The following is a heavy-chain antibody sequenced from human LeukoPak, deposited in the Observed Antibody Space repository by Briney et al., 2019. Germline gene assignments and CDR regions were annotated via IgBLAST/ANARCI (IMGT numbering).Heavy chain of an antibody. J-gene: IGHJ4*02. CDR2: INPNSGGT. Sequence: GASVKVSCKASGYTFTGYYMHWVRQAPGQGLEWMGWINPNSGGTNYALKFQGRVTMTRDTSISTAYMELSRLRSDDTAVYYCARVGWAAAGTDYWGQGTLVTVSS. D-gene: IGHD6-13*01. CDR3: ARVGWAAAGTDY. V-gene: IGHV1-2*02. CDR1: GYTFTGYY.